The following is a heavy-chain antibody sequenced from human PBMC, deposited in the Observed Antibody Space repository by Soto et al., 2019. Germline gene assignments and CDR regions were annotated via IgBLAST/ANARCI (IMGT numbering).Heavy chain of an antibody. Sequence: PSETLSLTCTVSGGSVSSGSYYWSWIRQPPGKGLEWIGYIYYSGSTNYNPSLKSRVTISVDTSKNQFSLKLSSVTAADTAVYYCARAHLIVDTAMVFRYWGQGTLVTVSS. CDR1: GGSVSSGSYY. V-gene: IGHV4-61*01. J-gene: IGHJ4*02. CDR3: ARAHLIVDTAMVFRY. D-gene: IGHD5-18*01. CDR2: IYYSGST.